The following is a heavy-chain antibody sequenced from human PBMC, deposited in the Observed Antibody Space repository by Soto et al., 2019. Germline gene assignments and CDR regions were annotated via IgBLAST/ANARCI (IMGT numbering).Heavy chain of an antibody. CDR2: IYYSGST. D-gene: IGHD3-3*01. J-gene: IGHJ4*02. Sequence: SETLSLTCTVSGGSFSPNYWSWIRQPPGKGLEWVGYIYYSGSTTYNPSLKSRVTISVDTSKNQFSLKLSSVTAADTAVYYCARGMSGDLTWALYWGQGTLVTVSS. CDR1: GGSFSPNY. CDR3: ARGMSGDLTWALY. V-gene: IGHV4-59*01.